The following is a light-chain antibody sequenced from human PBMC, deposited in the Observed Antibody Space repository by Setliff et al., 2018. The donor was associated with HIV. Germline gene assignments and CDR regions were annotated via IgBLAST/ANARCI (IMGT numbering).Light chain of an antibody. V-gene: IGLV1-40*01. Sequence: QSALTQAPSVSGAPGQRVTISCTGSNSNIGAGFDVHWYQQPPGAAPKLLMYGNNNRPSGVPDRFSGSKSGTSASLAITGLQAEDAADYYCQSYDSSLSGYVFGSGTKVTVL. J-gene: IGLJ1*01. CDR2: GNN. CDR3: QSYDSSLSGYV. CDR1: NSNIGAGFD.